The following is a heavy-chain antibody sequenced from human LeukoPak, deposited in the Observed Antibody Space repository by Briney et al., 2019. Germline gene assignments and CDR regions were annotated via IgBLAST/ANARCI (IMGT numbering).Heavy chain of an antibody. J-gene: IGHJ4*02. D-gene: IGHD3-10*01. CDR1: GGSFSGYY. V-gene: IGHV4-34*01. Sequence: SETLSLTCAVYGGSFSGYYWSWIRQPPGKGLEWIGEINHSGSTNYNPSLKSRVTISVDTSKNQFSLKLSSVTAADTAVYYCARNGPLITMVRGVIIRSRSFDYWGQGTLVTVSS. CDR2: INHSGST. CDR3: ARNGPLITMVRGVIIRSRSFDY.